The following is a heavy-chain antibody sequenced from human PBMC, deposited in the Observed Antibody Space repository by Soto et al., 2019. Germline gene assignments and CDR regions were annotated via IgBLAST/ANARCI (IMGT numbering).Heavy chain of an antibody. V-gene: IGHV3-30-3*01. J-gene: IGHJ6*02. CDR2: ISNDGSNM. CDR3: ARDLSSGYDMDV. D-gene: IGHD3-22*01. Sequence: QVQLVESGGGVVQPGRSLRLSCAASGFIFSTYAMHWVRQAPGKGLEWVAVISNDGSNMLYADSVKGRFTISRDSYTLYLQMNSLRAEDTALYYCARDLSSGYDMDVWGQGTTVTVSS. CDR1: GFIFSTYA.